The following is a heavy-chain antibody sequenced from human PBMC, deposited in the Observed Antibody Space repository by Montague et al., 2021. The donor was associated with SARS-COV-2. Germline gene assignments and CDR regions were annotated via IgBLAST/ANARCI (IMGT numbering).Heavy chain of an antibody. V-gene: IGHV4-59*01. CDR1: GXSISSYY. J-gene: IGHJ3*02. Sequence: SETLSLTCTVSGXSISSYYWSWIRQPPGKGLEWIGYIYYSGSTNYNPSLKSRVTISVDTSKNQFSLKLSSVTAADTAVYYCARGSGWMGNAFDIWGQGTMVTVSS. CDR3: ARGSGWMGNAFDI. D-gene: IGHD6-19*01. CDR2: IYYSGST.